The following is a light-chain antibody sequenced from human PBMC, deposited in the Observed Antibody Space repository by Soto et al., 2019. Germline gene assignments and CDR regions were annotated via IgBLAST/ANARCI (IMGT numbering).Light chain of an antibody. CDR3: QQYHNYPWT. J-gene: IGKJ1*01. CDR2: KAS. Sequence: DIQMTQSPSTLSASVADRVTITCRASESINSWLAWYQQRPGKAPKLLISKASGLQSVVPSGFSGSGSGTEFTLTINSLQPDDFATYYCQQYHNYPWTFGQGTKM. CDR1: ESINSW. V-gene: IGKV1-5*03.